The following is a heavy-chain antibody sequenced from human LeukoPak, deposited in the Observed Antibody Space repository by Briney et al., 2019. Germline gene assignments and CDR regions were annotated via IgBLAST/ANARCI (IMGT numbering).Heavy chain of an antibody. V-gene: IGHV4-39*07. D-gene: IGHD6-19*01. CDR2: IYYSGST. CDR1: GGSISSSSYY. Sequence: PSETLSLTCTVSGGSISSSSYYWGWIRQPPGKGLEWIGSIYYSGSTYYNPSLKSRVTISVDTSKNQFSLKLSSVTAADTAVYYCARDQTNGWPPFPLHWGQGTLVTVSS. CDR3: ARDQTNGWPPFPLH. J-gene: IGHJ4*02.